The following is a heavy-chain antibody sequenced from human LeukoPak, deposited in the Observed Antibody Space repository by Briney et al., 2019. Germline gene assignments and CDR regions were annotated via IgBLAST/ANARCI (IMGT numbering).Heavy chain of an antibody. Sequence: SETLSLTCTVSGGSINNYFWTWIRQPPGKGLQWIGYISYGETTSYNPSLKSRVTMSLETSKNQFSLRLTSVTAADTAVYYCARARKMTTVTTYYYYMDVWGKGTRVTVSS. CDR1: GGSINNYF. CDR2: ISYGETT. D-gene: IGHD4-17*01. J-gene: IGHJ6*03. CDR3: ARARKMTTVTTYYYYMDV. V-gene: IGHV4-59*01.